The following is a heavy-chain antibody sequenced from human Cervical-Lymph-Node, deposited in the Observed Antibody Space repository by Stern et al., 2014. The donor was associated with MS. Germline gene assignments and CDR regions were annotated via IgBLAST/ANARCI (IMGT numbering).Heavy chain of an antibody. Sequence: MQLVESGGGVVQPGRSLRLSCAASGFTFSTYAMHWVRQAPGKGLEWVAVISHAGSYTYYADSVKGRFTISRDNSKNTLYVEMKSLRAGDTAVFYCAKDLGGYSAYDTKHGMDVWGQGTTVTVSS. CDR1: GFTFSTYA. CDR2: ISHAGSYT. D-gene: IGHD5-12*01. CDR3: AKDLGGYSAYDTKHGMDV. J-gene: IGHJ6*02. V-gene: IGHV3-30*18.